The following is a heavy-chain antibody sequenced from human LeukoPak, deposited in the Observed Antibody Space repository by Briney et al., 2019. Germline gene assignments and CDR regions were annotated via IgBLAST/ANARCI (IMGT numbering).Heavy chain of an antibody. CDR2: IYPGDSDT. CDR1: GYSFTNFW. Sequence: GESLKISCKASGYSFTNFWSGWVRQLPGKGLEWMGVIYPGDSDTRYSPSFRCPVTISADKSISTAYLQWSSLKASDTAMYYCASAIVGAPSPDYWGQGTLVTVSS. J-gene: IGHJ4*02. V-gene: IGHV5-51*03. CDR3: ASAIVGAPSPDY. D-gene: IGHD1-26*01.